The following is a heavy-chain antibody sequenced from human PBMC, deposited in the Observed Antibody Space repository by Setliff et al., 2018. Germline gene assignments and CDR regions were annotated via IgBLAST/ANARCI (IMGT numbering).Heavy chain of an antibody. V-gene: IGHV1-3*03. CDR1: GYTFTTYA. Sequence: ASVKVSCKASGYTFTTYAIHWVRQAPGQRLEWMGWINAGNGHTKYSQEFQGRVTISSDTAASTAYMQLSSLRSGDTAVYYCARGRRFGEYWFDPWGQGTPVTVSS. J-gene: IGHJ5*02. D-gene: IGHD3-10*01. CDR3: ARGRRFGEYWFDP. CDR2: INAGNGHT.